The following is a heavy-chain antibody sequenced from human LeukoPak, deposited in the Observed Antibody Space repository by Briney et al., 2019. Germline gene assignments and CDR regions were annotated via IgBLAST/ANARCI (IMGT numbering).Heavy chain of an antibody. CDR2: IYSGGST. D-gene: IGHD4-11*01. CDR1: GFTVSSNY. J-gene: IGHJ4*02. V-gene: IGHV3-66*01. Sequence: GGSLRLSCAASGFTVSSNYMSWVRQAPGKGLEWVSVIYSGGSTYYADSVKGRFTISRDNSKNTLYLQMNSLRAEDTAVYYCAREHSRGLTTVNTWGQGTLVTVSS. CDR3: AREHSRGLTTVNT.